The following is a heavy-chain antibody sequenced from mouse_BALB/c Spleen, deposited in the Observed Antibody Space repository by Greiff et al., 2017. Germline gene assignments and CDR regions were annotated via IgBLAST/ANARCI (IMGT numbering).Heavy chain of an antibody. D-gene: IGHD2-4*01. CDR1: GYSFTGYY. CDR3: AKETMNAMDY. CDR2: ISCYNGAT. V-gene: IGHV1S34*01. J-gene: IGHJ4*01. Sequence: LVKTGASVKISCKASGYSFTGYYMHWVKQSHGKSLEWIGYISCYNGATGYNQKFKGKATFTVDTSSSTAYMQFNSLTSEDSAVYYCAKETMNAMDYWGQGTSVTVSS.